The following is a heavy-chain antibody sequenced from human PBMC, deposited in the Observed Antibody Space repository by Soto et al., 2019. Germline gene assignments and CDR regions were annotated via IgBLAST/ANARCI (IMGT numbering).Heavy chain of an antibody. CDR3: ARSGYSFAWGY. J-gene: IGHJ4*02. CDR1: GFLVNSAY. V-gene: IGHV3-53*01. CDR2: INSDGST. Sequence: EVQLVESGGGLIPXGGSLRLSCAASGFLVNSAYMTWVRQAPGKGLEWLSMINSDGSTLYAESVKGRFTISRDNSKNRLDLQVTSLRDEDTAMYYCARSGYSFAWGYWGQGTLVIVTS. D-gene: IGHD5-18*01.